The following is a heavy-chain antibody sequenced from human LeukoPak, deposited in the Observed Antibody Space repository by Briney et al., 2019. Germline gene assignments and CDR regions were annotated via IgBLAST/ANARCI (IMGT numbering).Heavy chain of an antibody. Sequence: GAALKISFKGSGSSFTSYWIGWVRPMPGKGLEWRGIIYTGESDTRYSPSFQGQVTISADKYISTAFLQWSSLKASDSAMYYCARLHLTASLAAVYFDYWGQGTLVTVSS. J-gene: IGHJ4*02. V-gene: IGHV5-51*01. CDR3: ARLHLTASLAAVYFDY. CDR2: IYTGESDT. CDR1: GSSFTSYW. D-gene: IGHD2-21*02.